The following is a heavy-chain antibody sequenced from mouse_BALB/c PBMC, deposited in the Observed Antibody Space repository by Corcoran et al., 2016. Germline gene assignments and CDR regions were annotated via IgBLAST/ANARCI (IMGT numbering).Heavy chain of an antibody. V-gene: IGHV1S34*01. Sequence: LVKTGASVKISCKASGYSFTGYYMHWVKQSHGKSLEWIGYISCYNGATSYNQKFKGKATFTVDTSSSTAHMQFNSLTSEDSAVYYCARRDYDYWYFDVWGAGTTVTVSS. CDR1: GYSFTGYY. D-gene: IGHD2-4*01. J-gene: IGHJ1*01. CDR2: ISCYNGAT. CDR3: ARRDYDYWYFDV.